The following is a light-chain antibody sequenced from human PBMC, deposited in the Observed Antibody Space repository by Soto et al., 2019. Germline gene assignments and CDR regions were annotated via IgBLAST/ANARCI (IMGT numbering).Light chain of an antibody. J-gene: IGLJ1*01. Sequence: QSALTQPASVSGSPGQSITISCTGTSSDVGGYNYVSWYQQHPGKAPKLMICDVSNRPSGVSNRFYGSKSGNTASLTISGLQAEDEADYYCSSYTSSSTLSVFGTGTRSPS. CDR2: DVS. CDR3: SSYTSSSTLSV. CDR1: SSDVGGYNY. V-gene: IGLV2-14*01.